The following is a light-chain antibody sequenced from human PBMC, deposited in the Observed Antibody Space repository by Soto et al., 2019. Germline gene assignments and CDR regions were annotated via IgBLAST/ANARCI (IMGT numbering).Light chain of an antibody. Sequence: DIQMTQSLSSLSASVGDRVTITCRASQSISSYLNWYQQKPGKAPKLLIYAASSLQSGVPSRFSGSGSGTEFSLTISSLQPDDFASYYCQQYRNYPWTFGQGTKVDIK. CDR2: AAS. J-gene: IGKJ1*01. CDR3: QQYRNYPWT. CDR1: QSISSY. V-gene: IGKV1-39*01.